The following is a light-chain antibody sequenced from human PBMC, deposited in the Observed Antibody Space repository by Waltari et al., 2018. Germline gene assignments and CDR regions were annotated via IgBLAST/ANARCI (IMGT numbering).Light chain of an antibody. J-gene: IGKJ1*01. CDR2: RAS. CDR3: QQYNSNPWT. CDR1: QSVGTW. V-gene: IGKV1-5*03. Sequence: DIQMTQSPSTLSASVGDRVTITCRASQSVGTWLAWFQQIPGRAPKGLIYRASNSESGVPSRFSGSGSGTDFTLTISSLQPDDFATYYCQQYNSNPWTFGQGTKVEIK.